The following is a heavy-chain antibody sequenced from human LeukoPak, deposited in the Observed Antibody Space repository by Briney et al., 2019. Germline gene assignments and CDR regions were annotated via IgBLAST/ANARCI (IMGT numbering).Heavy chain of an antibody. CDR1: GGSFSGYY. D-gene: IGHD3-22*01. CDR2: INHSGST. V-gene: IGHV4-34*01. CDR3: ARTYYDSSGYYFFDY. J-gene: IGHJ4*02. Sequence: SETLSLTCAVYGGSFSGYYWSWIRQPRGKGLEWIGEINHSGSTNYDPSLKSRVTISVDTSKNQFSMKLSSVTAADTAVYYCARTYYDSSGYYFFDYWGQGTLVTVSS.